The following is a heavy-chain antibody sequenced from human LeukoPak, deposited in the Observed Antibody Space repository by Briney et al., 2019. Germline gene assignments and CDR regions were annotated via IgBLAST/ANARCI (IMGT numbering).Heavy chain of an antibody. CDR3: ARGSGVITGDKDYYYGMDV. CDR1: GGSISSGGYY. D-gene: IGHD7-27*01. CDR2: IYYSGST. J-gene: IGHJ6*02. V-gene: IGHV4-61*08. Sequence: SETLSLTCAVSGGSISSGGYYWRWIRQPPGKGLEWIGYIYYSGSTNYNPSLKSRVTISVDTSKNQFSLKLSSVTAADTAVYYCARGSGVITGDKDYYYGMDVWGQGTTVTVSS.